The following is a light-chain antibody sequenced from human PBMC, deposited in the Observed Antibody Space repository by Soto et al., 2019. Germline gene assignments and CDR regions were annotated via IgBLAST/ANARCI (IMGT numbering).Light chain of an antibody. CDR3: QQRRNWPIT. V-gene: IGKV3-11*01. J-gene: IGKJ5*01. CDR2: DAS. CDR1: QGVSSH. Sequence: EIVLTQSPATLSLSPGERATLSCRASQGVSSHLAWYQHKPGQAPRLLIYDASSRATGVPARFSGSGSGTDFTLTISSRESEDVAVYYCQQRRNWPITFGQGTRLEIK.